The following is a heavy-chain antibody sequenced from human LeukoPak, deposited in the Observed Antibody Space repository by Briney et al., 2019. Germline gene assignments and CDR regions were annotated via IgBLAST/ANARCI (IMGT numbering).Heavy chain of an antibody. V-gene: IGHV3-33*01. J-gene: IGHJ4*02. CDR1: GFTFSSYG. CDR3: ARDTPPGGDFYFDS. Sequence: GRSLRLSCAASGFTFSSYGMHWVRQAPGKGLEWVAVIWPDGSNKYYADSVKGRFTISRDNSKNMVYLQMNSLRVEDTAVYYCARDTPPGGDFYFDSWGQGTLVTVSS. D-gene: IGHD2-21*02. CDR2: IWPDGSNK.